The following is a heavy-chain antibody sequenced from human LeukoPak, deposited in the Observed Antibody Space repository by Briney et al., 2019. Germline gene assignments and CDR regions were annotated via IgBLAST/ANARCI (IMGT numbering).Heavy chain of an antibody. CDR3: ARRGINSGYDYFDY. CDR1: GDSISSGNY. V-gene: IGHV4-38-2*02. D-gene: IGHD5-12*01. J-gene: IGHJ4*02. Sequence: SETLSLTCTVSGDSISSGNYWGWIRQPPGKGLEWIGSIFHTGSTYFNLSLKSRVTISVDTSKNQFSLKLSSVTAADTAVYYCARRGINSGYDYFDYWGQGTLVTVSS. CDR2: IFHTGST.